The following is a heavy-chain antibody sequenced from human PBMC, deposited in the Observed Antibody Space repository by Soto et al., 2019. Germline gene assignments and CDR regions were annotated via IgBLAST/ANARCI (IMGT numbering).Heavy chain of an antibody. V-gene: IGHV3-74*01. CDR3: ARDSSYYDFWSGYFEYDMDV. Sequence: GGSLRLSCAASGFTFSSYWMHWVRQAPGKGLVWVSRINSDGSSTSYADSVKGRFTISRDNAKNTLYLQMNSLRAEDTAVYYCARDSSYYDFWSGYFEYDMDVWGQGTTVTVSS. D-gene: IGHD3-3*01. CDR1: GFTFSSYW. CDR2: INSDGSST. J-gene: IGHJ6*02.